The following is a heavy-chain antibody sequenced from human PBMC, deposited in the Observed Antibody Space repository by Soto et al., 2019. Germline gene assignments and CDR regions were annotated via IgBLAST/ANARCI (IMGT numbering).Heavy chain of an antibody. D-gene: IGHD3-9*01. CDR1: RGSISTYY. V-gene: IGHV4-59*08. J-gene: IGHJ4*02. CDR2: VYHSGTT. CDR3: ARHRLDAILTGYYRALDY. Sequence: SETLSLTCTVSRGSISTYYWSWIRQPPGKGPEWIGYVYHSGTTNYNPSLESRVTISVDTSKNQFSLKLSSVTAADTAVYYCARHRLDAILTGYYRALDYWGQGTLVTVSS.